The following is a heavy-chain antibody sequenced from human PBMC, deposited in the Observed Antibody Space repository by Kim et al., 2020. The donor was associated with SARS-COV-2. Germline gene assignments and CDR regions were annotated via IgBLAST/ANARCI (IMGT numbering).Heavy chain of an antibody. D-gene: IGHD4-17*01. J-gene: IGHJ6*02. Sequence: ADAVKGRFTISRDKSKNTLYLQMNSLRAEDTAVYNCAKGDYGDYYYGMDGWGQGTTVTVSS. CDR3: AKGDYGDYYYGMDG. V-gene: IGHV3-30*02.